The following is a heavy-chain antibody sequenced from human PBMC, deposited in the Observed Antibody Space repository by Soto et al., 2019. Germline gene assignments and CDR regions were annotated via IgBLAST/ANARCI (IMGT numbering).Heavy chain of an antibody. CDR3: ARKGYCNNSARNDTYLDH. CDR2: ISAYNGNT. D-gene: IGHD1-26*01. V-gene: IGHV1-18*04. CDR1: GYTFTNYG. J-gene: IGHJ5*02. Sequence: GSVKVSCKASGYTFTNYGISWVRQAPGQGLEWRGWISAYNGNTNYAQKFQGRVTLTTDTSTSTAYMDLRTLSSDDTAVYYCARKGYCNNSARNDTYLDHWCQGALVT.